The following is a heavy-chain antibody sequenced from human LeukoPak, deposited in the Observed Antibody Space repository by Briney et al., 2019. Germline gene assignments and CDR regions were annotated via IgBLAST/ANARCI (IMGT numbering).Heavy chain of an antibody. CDR2: ISAYNGNT. V-gene: IGHV1-18*01. D-gene: IGHD3-16*02. J-gene: IGHJ6*03. CDR1: GYTFTSYG. Sequence: ASVKVSCKASGYTFTSYGISRVRQAPGQGLEWMGWISAYNGNTNYAQKLQGRVTMTTDTSTSTAYMELRSLRSDDTAVYYCARLGGYQVGHYYYYMDVWGKGTTVTVSS. CDR3: ARLGGYQVGHYYYYMDV.